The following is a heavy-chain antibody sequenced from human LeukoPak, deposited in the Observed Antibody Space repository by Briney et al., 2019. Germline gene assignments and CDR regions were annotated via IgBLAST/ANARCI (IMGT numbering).Heavy chain of an antibody. J-gene: IGHJ4*02. CDR3: ARDRRYSYGYDY. D-gene: IGHD5-18*01. CDR2: IYYGGST. CDR1: GGSISSYY. Sequence: ASETLSLTCTVSGGSISSYYWSWIRQPPGKGLEWIGYIYYGGSTNYNPSLKSRVTISVDTSKNQFSLKLSSVTAADTAVYYCARDRRYSYGYDYWGQGTLVTVSS. V-gene: IGHV4-59*01.